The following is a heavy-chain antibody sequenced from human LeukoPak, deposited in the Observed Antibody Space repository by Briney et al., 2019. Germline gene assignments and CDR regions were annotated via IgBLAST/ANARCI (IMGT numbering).Heavy chain of an antibody. D-gene: IGHD3/OR15-3a*01. CDR2: ISSSGSYV. Sequence: GGSLRLSCAASGFLFSSQTMNWLRQAPGKGLEWVSSISSSGSYVYYADSVKGRFTISRDNAKNSLYLQMTSLRAEDTAVYYCARDRTLDYWGQGTLVTVSS. J-gene: IGHJ4*02. CDR1: GFLFSSQT. CDR3: ARDRTLDY. V-gene: IGHV3-21*01.